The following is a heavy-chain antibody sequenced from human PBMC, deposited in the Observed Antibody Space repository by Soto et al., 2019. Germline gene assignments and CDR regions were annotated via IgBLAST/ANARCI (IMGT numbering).Heavy chain of an antibody. Sequence: QVQLVDSGGGVVQPGRSLRLSCAASGFTFSSYGMHWVRQAPVKGLAWVAVISYDGSNKYYADSVKGRFTISRDNSKNALYLQMNSLRAEDTAVYYDSGDSSGWHLDYWGQGTLVTVSS. D-gene: IGHD6-19*01. V-gene: IGHV3-30*03. CDR3: SGDSSGWHLDY. J-gene: IGHJ4*02. CDR2: ISYDGSNK. CDR1: GFTFSSYG.